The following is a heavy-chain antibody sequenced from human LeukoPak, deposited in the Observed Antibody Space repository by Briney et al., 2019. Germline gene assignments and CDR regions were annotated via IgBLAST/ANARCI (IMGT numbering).Heavy chain of an antibody. D-gene: IGHD7-27*01. V-gene: IGHV3-30*04. Sequence: GGSLRLSCAASGFTFSSYAMHWVRQAPGKGLEWGAVISYDGSNKYYADSVKGRFTISRDNSKNTPELQMNSLRAEDTAVYYCARVSGGGTNAFDIWGQGTMVTVSS. CDR2: ISYDGSNK. CDR1: GFTFSSYA. CDR3: ARVSGGGTNAFDI. J-gene: IGHJ3*02.